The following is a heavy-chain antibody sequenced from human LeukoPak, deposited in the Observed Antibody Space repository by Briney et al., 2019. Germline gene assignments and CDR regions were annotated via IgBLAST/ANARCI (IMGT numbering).Heavy chain of an antibody. CDR1: GGSISSYY. CDR3: ARNYDSSGYYYAGAFDI. D-gene: IGHD3-22*01. V-gene: IGHV4-59*01. CDR2: IYYSGCT. Sequence: SETLSLTCTVSGGSISSYYWSWIRQPPGKGLEWIGYIYYSGCTNYNPSLKSRVTISVDTSKNQFSLKLSSVTAADTAVYYCARNYDSSGYYYAGAFDIWGQGTMVTVSS. J-gene: IGHJ3*02.